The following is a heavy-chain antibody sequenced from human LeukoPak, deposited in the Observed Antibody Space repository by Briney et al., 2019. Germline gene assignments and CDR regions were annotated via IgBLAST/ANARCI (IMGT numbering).Heavy chain of an antibody. D-gene: IGHD2-15*01. CDR2: INHSGST. J-gene: IGHJ5*02. V-gene: IGHV4-34*01. CDR1: GGSFSGYY. CDR3: ARVWGRYCSGGSCYGFRWFDP. Sequence: PSETLSLTCAVYGGSFSGYYWSWIRQPPGKGLEWIGEINHSGSTNYNPSLKSRVTISVDTSKNQFSLKLSSVTVADTAVYYCARVWGRYCSGGSCYGFRWFDPWGQGTLVTVSS.